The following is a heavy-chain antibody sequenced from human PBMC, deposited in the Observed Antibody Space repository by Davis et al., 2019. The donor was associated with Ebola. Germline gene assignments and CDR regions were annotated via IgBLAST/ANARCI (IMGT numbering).Heavy chain of an antibody. V-gene: IGHV3-13*01. CDR1: GFTFRTYD. CDR3: ARAQFGDVVLVY. D-gene: IGHD4-17*01. Sequence: PGGSLRLSCAASGFTFRTYDMHWVRQTTGKGLEWVSVIGTAGDTYYRGSVKGRFTISRENARNSLYLQMNSLTAGDTAVYYCARAQFGDVVLVYWGQGTLVTVSS. J-gene: IGHJ4*02. CDR2: IGTAGDT.